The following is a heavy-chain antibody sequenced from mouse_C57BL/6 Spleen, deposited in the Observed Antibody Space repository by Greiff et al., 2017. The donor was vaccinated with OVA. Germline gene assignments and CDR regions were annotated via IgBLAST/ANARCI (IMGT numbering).Heavy chain of an antibody. CDR1: GFSLTSYG. CDR3: AIIVTDYAIAY. CDR2: IWGDGST. Sequence: VKLVESGPGLVAPSQSLSITCTVSGFSLTSYGVSWVRQPPGTGLEWLGVIWGDGSTHSHSALISRLSISKDNSNSQVFLQLNRLQTYDTATYYCAIIVTDYAIAYWGQGTSVTVSS. D-gene: IGHD2-5*01. J-gene: IGHJ4*01. V-gene: IGHV2-3*01.